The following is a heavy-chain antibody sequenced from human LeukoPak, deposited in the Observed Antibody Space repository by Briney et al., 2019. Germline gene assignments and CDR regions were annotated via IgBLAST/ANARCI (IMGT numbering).Heavy chain of an antibody. Sequence: SETLSLTCTVSGGSISSYYWSWIRQPAGKGLEWIGRIYTSGSTNYNPSLKSRVTISVDKSKNQFSLKLSSVTAADTAMYYCARGRDYIKVGYWGQGKLVTVSS. CDR3: ARGRDYIKVGY. V-gene: IGHV4-4*07. D-gene: IGHD4-11*01. J-gene: IGHJ4*02. CDR1: GGSISSYY. CDR2: IYTSGST.